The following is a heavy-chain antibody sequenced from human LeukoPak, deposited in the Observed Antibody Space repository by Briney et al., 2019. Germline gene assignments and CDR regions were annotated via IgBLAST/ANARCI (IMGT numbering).Heavy chain of an antibody. Sequence: SETLSLTCDVSGGSCDDYYCSWMRQPPGKGLEWIGEIHPHGIFYYNSSLMSRVTISIDTSKSQFSLRLTSVTAADTAIYYCSRGRDRSKAGDHWGQGSLVTVSS. D-gene: IGHD5-24*01. J-gene: IGHJ4*02. CDR2: IHPHGIF. CDR3: SRGRDRSKAGDH. CDR1: GGSCDDYY. V-gene: IGHV4-34*01.